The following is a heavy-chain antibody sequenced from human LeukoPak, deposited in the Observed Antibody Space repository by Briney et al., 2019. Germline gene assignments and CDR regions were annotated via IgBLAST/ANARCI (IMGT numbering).Heavy chain of an antibody. J-gene: IGHJ4*02. CDR3: ARALYGDYNFDY. CDR2: ISSSSSYI. V-gene: IGHV3-21*01. Sequence: GGSLRLSCAASGFTFSSYSMNWVRQAPGKGLEGVSSISSSSSYIYYADSVKGRFTIPRDNAKNSLYLQMNSLRAEDTAVYYCARALYGDYNFDYWGQGTLVTVSS. CDR1: GFTFSSYS. D-gene: IGHD4-17*01.